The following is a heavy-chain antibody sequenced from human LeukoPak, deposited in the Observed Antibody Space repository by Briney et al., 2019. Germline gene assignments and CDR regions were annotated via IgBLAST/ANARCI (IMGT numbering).Heavy chain of an antibody. CDR1: GFIFSNSG. CDR3: ARNSGGRRYYFTE. D-gene: IGHD3-10*01. Sequence: GRSLRLSCAASGFIFSNSGMHWVRQAPGKGLEWVTVVYTDGSTKYYADSVKGRFTISRDNSQNTLYLQMNSLRAEDTAVYYCARNSGGRRYYFTEWGQGTLVTVSS. V-gene: IGHV3-33*01. J-gene: IGHJ4*02. CDR2: VYTDGSTK.